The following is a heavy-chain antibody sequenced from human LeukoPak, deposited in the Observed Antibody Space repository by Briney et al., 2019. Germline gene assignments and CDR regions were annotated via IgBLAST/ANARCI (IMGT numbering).Heavy chain of an antibody. CDR3: ARLPPTHDAFDI. V-gene: IGHV1-2*02. J-gene: IGHJ3*02. Sequence: ASVKVSCKASGYTFTGYYMHWVRQAPGQGLEWMGWINPNSGGTNYAQEFQGRVTMTRDTSISTAYMELSRLRSDDTAVYYCARLPPTHDAFDIWGQGTVVTVSS. CDR1: GYTFTGYY. CDR2: INPNSGGT.